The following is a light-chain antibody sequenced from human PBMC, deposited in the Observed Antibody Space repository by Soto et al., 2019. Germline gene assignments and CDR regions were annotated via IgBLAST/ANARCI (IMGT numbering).Light chain of an antibody. Sequence: QSVLTQPASVSGSPGQSITISCTGTSSDVDAYNYVSWYQQHPGKAPKLMIYEVSNRPSGVSNRFSGSKSGNTASLTISGLQAEDEADYYCSSYTSSSTLYVFGTGTKVTVL. V-gene: IGLV2-14*01. J-gene: IGLJ1*01. CDR2: EVS. CDR1: SSDVDAYNY. CDR3: SSYTSSSTLYV.